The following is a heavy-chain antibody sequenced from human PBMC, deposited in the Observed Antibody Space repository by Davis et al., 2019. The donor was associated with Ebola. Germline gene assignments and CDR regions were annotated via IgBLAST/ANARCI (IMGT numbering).Heavy chain of an antibody. CDR2: ISGIGGST. Sequence: GESLKISCAASGFTFSSYAMSWVRQAPGKGLEWVSVISGIGGSTYYADSVKGRFTISRDNSKNTLYLQMNSLRAEDTAVYYCAKSIVGATSSWGQGTLVTVSS. CDR1: GFTFSSYA. V-gene: IGHV3-23*01. J-gene: IGHJ4*02. CDR3: AKSIVGATSS. D-gene: IGHD1-26*01.